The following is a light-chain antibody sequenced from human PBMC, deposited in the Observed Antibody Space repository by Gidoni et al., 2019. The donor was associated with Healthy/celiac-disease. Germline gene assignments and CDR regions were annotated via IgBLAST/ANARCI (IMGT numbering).Light chain of an antibody. CDR1: QDISNY. CDR3: QQYDNLPLCS. Sequence: DIQMTQSPSSLSASVGDRVTITCQASQDISNYLNWYQQKPGKATKLLIYDASNLETGVPSRFSGSGSGTDFTFTISSLQPEDIATYYCQQYDNLPLCSFGQGTKLEIK. V-gene: IGKV1-33*01. CDR2: DAS. J-gene: IGKJ2*04.